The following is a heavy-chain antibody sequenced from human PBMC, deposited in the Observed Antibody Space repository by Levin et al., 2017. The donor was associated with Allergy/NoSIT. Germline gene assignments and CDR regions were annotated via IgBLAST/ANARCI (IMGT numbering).Heavy chain of an antibody. V-gene: IGHV4-28*06. J-gene: IGHJ4*02. CDR3: ARMARSHHFDN. Sequence: SETLSLTCAVSGSSITDFFWWGWIRQPPGKGLEWIGYIYYNGATQYNPSLASRATLSVDSSKNQIFLSLSSLPALDTAVYYCARMARSHHFDNWGQGALVAVS. CDR2: IYYNGAT. CDR1: GSSITDFFW.